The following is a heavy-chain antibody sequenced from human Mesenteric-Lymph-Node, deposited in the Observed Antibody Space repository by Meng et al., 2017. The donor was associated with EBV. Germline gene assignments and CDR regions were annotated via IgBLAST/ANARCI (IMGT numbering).Heavy chain of an antibody. D-gene: IGHD5-24*01. J-gene: IGHJ5*02. CDR3: AKIHSYGYYYLPVSFLP. CDR1: GYTFTDYA. Sequence: QVQLVQSGSELKKPGASVKVSCKASGYTFTDYAMNWLRQAPGRGLEWMGWINTNTAIPPYVQGFTELFVFSLTTSVSTAYLQISSLESEDTAVYYCAKIHSYGYYYLPVSFLPWGQGTLVTVSS. CDR2: INTNTAIP. V-gene: IGHV7-4-1*02.